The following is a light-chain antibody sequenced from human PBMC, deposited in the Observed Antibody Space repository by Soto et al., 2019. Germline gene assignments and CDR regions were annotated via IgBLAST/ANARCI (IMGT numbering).Light chain of an antibody. Sequence: DIQLTQSPSFLSASVGDRVTITCRASQGITNSLAWYQQKPGKAPNLLIYAASTLQGGVPSRFSGSGYGTDFTLTISSLQPEDVATYYCQQLTSNPLTFGGGTKVEIK. V-gene: IGKV1-9*01. CDR2: AAS. J-gene: IGKJ4*01. CDR1: QGITNS. CDR3: QQLTSNPLT.